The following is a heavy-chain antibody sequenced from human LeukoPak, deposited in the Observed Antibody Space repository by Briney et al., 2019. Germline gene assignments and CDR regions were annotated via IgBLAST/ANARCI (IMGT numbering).Heavy chain of an antibody. CDR1: GYTFTGYY. CDR2: ISAYNGNT. Sequence: ASVKVSCKASGYTFTGYYMHWVRQAPGQGLEWMGWISAYNGNTNYAQKLQGRVTMTTDTSTSTAYMELRSLRSDDTAVYYCARGVAPYSSEIDYWGQGTLVTVSS. J-gene: IGHJ4*02. CDR3: ARGVAPYSSEIDY. D-gene: IGHD6-19*01. V-gene: IGHV1-18*04.